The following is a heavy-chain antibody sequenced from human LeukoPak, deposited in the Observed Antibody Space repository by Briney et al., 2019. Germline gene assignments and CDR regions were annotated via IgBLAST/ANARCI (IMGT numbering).Heavy chain of an antibody. Sequence: GGFLRLSCAASGFTFSSYAMSWVRQAPGKGLEWVAVISYDGSNKYYADSVKGRFTISRDNSKNTLYLQMNSLRAEDTAVYYCARDLSQLVWTWGFDYWGQGTLVTVSS. J-gene: IGHJ4*02. CDR3: ARDLSQLVWTWGFDY. V-gene: IGHV3-30-3*01. D-gene: IGHD1-1*01. CDR1: GFTFSSYA. CDR2: ISYDGSNK.